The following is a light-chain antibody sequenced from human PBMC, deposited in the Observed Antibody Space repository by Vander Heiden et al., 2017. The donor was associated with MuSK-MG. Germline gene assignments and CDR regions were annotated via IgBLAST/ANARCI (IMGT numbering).Light chain of an antibody. CDR1: QGISNY. J-gene: IGKJ3*01. CDR3: QQYNSAPLCT. V-gene: IGKV1-27*01. Sequence: DIQLTQSPSSLSASVGDRVTITCRASQGISNYLAWYQQKPGKVPKLLIYAASTLQSGVPSRFSGSGSGTDFTLTISSLQPADDVTYYCQQYNSAPLCTCGTGTKVDI. CDR2: AAS.